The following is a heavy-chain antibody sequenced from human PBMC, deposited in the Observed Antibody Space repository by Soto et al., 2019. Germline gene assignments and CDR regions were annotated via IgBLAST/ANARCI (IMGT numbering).Heavy chain of an antibody. CDR2: ISYDGSNK. CDR3: ARDPGYCSGGSCYSFDY. Sequence: QVQLVESGGGVVQPGRSLRLSCAASGFTFSSYAMHWVRQAPGKGLEWVAVISYDGSNKYYVDSVKGRFTISRDNSKNTLYLQMNSLRAEDTAVYYCARDPGYCSGGSCYSFDYWGQGTLVTVSS. J-gene: IGHJ4*02. V-gene: IGHV3-30-3*01. D-gene: IGHD2-15*01. CDR1: GFTFSSYA.